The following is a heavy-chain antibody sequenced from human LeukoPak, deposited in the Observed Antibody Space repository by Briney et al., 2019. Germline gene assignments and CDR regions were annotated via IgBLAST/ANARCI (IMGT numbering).Heavy chain of an antibody. CDR2: FDPEDGET. D-gene: IGHD6-13*01. J-gene: IGHJ5*02. V-gene: IGHV1-24*01. Sequence: ASVKVSCKVSGYTLTELSMHWVRQAPGKGLEWMGGFDPEDGETIYAQKFQGRVTMTEDTSTDTAYMELSSLRSEDTAVYYCATTVIAAAGRDWFDPWGQGTLVTVSS. CDR3: ATTVIAAAGRDWFDP. CDR1: GYTLTELS.